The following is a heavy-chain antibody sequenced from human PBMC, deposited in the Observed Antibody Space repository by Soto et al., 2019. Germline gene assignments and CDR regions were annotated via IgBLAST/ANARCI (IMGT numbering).Heavy chain of an antibody. CDR3: ARGCGSGSCYFDY. V-gene: IGHV4-34*01. D-gene: IGHD2-15*01. CDR2: INHSGST. Sequence: LSLTCAVYGGSFSGYYWSWIRQPPGKGLEWIGEINHSGSTNYNPSLKSRVTISVDTSKNQFSLKLSSVTAADTAVYYCARGCGSGSCYFDYWGQGTLVTVSS. J-gene: IGHJ4*02. CDR1: GGSFSGYY.